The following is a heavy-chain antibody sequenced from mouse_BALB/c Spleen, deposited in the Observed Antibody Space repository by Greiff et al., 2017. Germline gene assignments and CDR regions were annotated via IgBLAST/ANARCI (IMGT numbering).Heavy chain of an antibody. Sequence: QVHVKQSGPGLVAPSQSLSITCTVSGFSLTGYGVNWVRQPPGKGLEWLGMIWGDGSTDYNSALKSRLSISKDNSKSQVFLKMNSLQTDDTARYYCAREAVEGNYVYFDVWGAGTTVTVSS. CDR1: GFSLTGYG. CDR2: IWGDGST. D-gene: IGHD2-1*01. CDR3: AREAVEGNYVYFDV. J-gene: IGHJ1*01. V-gene: IGHV2-6-7*01.